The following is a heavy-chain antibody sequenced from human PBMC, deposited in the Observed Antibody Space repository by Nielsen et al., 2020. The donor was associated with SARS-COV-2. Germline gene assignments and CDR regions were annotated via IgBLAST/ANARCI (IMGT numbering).Heavy chain of an antibody. CDR3: ARALHRGVAGFGRPRIN. CDR1: GFTFSSYA. D-gene: IGHD6-19*01. J-gene: IGHJ4*02. V-gene: IGHV3-30*04. Sequence: GGSLRLSCAASGFTFSSYAMHWVRQAPGKGLEWVAVISYDGSNKYYADSVKGRFTISRDNSKNTLYLQMNSLRAEDTAVYYCARALHRGVAGFGRPRINWGQGTLVTVSS. CDR2: ISYDGSNK.